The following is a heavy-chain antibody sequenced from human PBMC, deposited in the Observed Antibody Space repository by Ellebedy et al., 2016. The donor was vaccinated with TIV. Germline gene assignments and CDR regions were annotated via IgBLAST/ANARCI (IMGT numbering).Heavy chain of an antibody. CDR2: IIAMLGKT. Sequence: AASVKVSCKASGGIFSSYGLSWVRQAPGQGLEWLGGIIAMLGKTNYEQKFRGRVTSTADGSTSTAYMELSSLGSEDTAVYYCARVGNYHGGKPSYYFDYWGQGTLVAVSS. D-gene: IGHD4-23*01. J-gene: IGHJ4*02. V-gene: IGHV1-69*13. CDR1: GGIFSSYG. CDR3: ARVGNYHGGKPSYYFDY.